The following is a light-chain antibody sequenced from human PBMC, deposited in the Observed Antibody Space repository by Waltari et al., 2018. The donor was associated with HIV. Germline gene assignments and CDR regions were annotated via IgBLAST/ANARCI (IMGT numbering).Light chain of an antibody. CDR2: QDT. CDR3: QVWDNNNAV. CDR1: NLGDKS. Sequence: SYELTQPPSMSVSPGQTAIIAFSGDNLGDKSVCWYQQRPGQSPVMVMYQDTGRPSGVPERFSGSISGDTASLTISGTQPLDEADYYCQVWDNNNAVFGGGTKLTVL. J-gene: IGLJ2*01. V-gene: IGLV3-1*01.